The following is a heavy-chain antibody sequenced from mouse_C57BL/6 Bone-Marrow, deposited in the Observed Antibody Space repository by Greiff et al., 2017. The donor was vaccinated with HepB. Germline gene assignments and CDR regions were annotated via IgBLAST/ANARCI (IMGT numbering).Heavy chain of an antibody. V-gene: IGHV5-6*01. J-gene: IGHJ4*01. CDR1: GFTFSSYG. D-gene: IGHD1-1*02. CDR3: ARRLFMDY. CDR2: ISSGGSYT. Sequence: EVQGVESGGDLVKPGGSLKLSCAASGFTFSSYGMSWVRQTPDKRLEWVATISSGGSYTYYPDSVKGRFTISRDNAKNTLYLQMSSLKSEDTAMYYCARRLFMDYWGQGTSVTVSS.